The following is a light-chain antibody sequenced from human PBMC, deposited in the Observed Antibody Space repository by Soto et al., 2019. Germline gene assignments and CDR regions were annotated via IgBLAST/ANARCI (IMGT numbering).Light chain of an antibody. CDR3: SSYTTSNTPLYV. CDR1: SSDVGGYKY. Sequence: QSALTQPASVSGSPGQSITISCTGTSSDVGGYKYVSWYQQHPDKAPKLIIFEVSNRPSGVSNRFSGSQSGNTASLTISGLQAEDEANYYCSSYTTSNTPLYVFGTATKLTVL. J-gene: IGLJ1*01. CDR2: EVS. V-gene: IGLV2-14*01.